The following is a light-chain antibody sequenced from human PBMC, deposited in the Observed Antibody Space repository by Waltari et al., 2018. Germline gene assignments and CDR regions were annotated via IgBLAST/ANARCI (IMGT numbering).Light chain of an antibody. CDR1: SRDVPGYTH. CDR2: DVT. V-gene: IGLV2-14*03. CDR3: SSYTSSSVYV. Sequence: QSALHQPASVSGSPGQAITISCTGTSRDVPGYTHVSWYQQIPGKAPNLLIFDVTNRPSGVSNRFAGSKSGNTASLTISGLQAEDEADYYCSSYTSSSVYVFGTGTKVTVL. J-gene: IGLJ1*01.